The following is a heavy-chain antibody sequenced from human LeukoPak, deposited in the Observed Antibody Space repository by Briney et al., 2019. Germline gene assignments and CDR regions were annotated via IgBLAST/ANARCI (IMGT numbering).Heavy chain of an antibody. V-gene: IGHV4-59*11. D-gene: IGHD3-10*01. J-gene: IGHJ4*02. Sequence: SETLSLTCTVSGGSISSHYWSWIRQPPGKGLEWIGYIYYSGNTNYNPSLKSRVTISVDTSKNQFSLKLSSVTAADTAVYYCARRPQYGSRIFDYWGQGTLVTVSS. CDR3: ARRPQYGSRIFDY. CDR2: IYYSGNT. CDR1: GGSISSHY.